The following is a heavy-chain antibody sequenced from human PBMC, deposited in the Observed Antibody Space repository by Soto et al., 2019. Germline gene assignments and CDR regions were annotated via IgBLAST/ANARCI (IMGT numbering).Heavy chain of an antibody. V-gene: IGHV4-30-2*01. CDR2: IYHSGST. CDR3: ARTWGFTFGGVIEKYNWFDP. J-gene: IGHJ5*02. CDR1: GGSISSGGYS. Sequence: SETLSLTCAVSGGSISSGGYSWSWIRQPPGKGLEWIGYIYHSGSTYYNPSLKSRVTISVDRSKNQFSLKLGSVTAADTAVYYCARTWGFTFGGVIEKYNWFDPWGQGTLVTVSS. D-gene: IGHD3-16*02.